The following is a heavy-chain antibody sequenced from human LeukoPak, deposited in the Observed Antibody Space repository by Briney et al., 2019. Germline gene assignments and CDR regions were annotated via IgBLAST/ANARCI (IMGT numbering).Heavy chain of an antibody. CDR2: ISGSGGST. Sequence: PGGSLRLSCAASGFTFSSYAMSWVRQAPGKGLEWVSTISGSGGSTYYPDSVKGRFPISRDNFKNTLYLQMNSLRVEDTAVYYCAKSPAAMLGYYYGMDVWGQGTTVTVSS. V-gene: IGHV3-23*01. D-gene: IGHD2-2*01. CDR3: AKSPAAMLGYYYGMDV. CDR1: GFTFSSYA. J-gene: IGHJ6*02.